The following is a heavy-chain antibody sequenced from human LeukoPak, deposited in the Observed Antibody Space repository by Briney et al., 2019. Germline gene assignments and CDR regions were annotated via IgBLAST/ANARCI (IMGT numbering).Heavy chain of an antibody. V-gene: IGHV2-5*02. D-gene: IGHD3-9*01. Sequence: SGPTLVKPTQTLTLTCTFSGFSLSTSGVGVGWIRQPPGKALEWLALIYWDDDKRYSPSLKSRLTITKDTSKNQVVLTMTNMDPVDTATYYCAHRKNILTGYPAYYFDYWGQGTLVTVSS. J-gene: IGHJ4*02. CDR2: IYWDDDK. CDR3: AHRKNILTGYPAYYFDY. CDR1: GFSLSTSGVG.